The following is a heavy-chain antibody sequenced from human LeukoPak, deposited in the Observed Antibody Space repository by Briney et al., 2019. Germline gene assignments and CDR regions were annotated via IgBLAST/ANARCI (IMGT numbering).Heavy chain of an antibody. CDR2: IWYDGSNK. CDR3: ARAFTRGYSYGAEVGY. D-gene: IGHD5-18*01. CDR1: GFTFSSYG. J-gene: IGHJ4*02. V-gene: IGHV3-33*01. Sequence: SGGSLSLSCAASGFTFSSYGMHWVRQAPGKGLEWVAVIWYDGSNKYYADSVKGRFTISRDNSKNTLYLQMNSLRAEDTAVYYCARAFTRGYSYGAEVGYWGQGTLVTVSS.